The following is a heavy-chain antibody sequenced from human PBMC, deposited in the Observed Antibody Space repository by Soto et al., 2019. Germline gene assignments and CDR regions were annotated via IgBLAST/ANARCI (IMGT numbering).Heavy chain of an antibody. CDR3: ARKSYDYYYYGMDV. Sequence: QVQLVQSGAEVKKPGSSVKVSCKASGGTFSSYAINWVQQAPGQGLEWMGGIIPIFGTANYAQKFQGRVTITADESTSTVYMELSSLRSEDTAVYYCARKSYDYYYYGMDVWGQGTTVTVSS. V-gene: IGHV1-69*12. CDR1: GGTFSSYA. J-gene: IGHJ6*02. D-gene: IGHD1-26*01. CDR2: IIPIFGTA.